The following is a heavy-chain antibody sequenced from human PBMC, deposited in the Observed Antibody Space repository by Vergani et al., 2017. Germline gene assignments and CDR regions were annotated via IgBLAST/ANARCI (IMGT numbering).Heavy chain of an antibody. V-gene: IGHV3-30*03. CDR3: ARDRRASRINWFDP. Sequence: VQLLESGGGVVQPGRSLRLSCAASGFTFSSYGMHWVRQAPGKGLEWVAVISYDGSNKYYADSVKGRFTISRDNSKNTLYLQMDSLRAEDTAVYYCARDRRASRINWFDPWGQGTLVTVSS. D-gene: IGHD1-14*01. CDR1: GFTFSSYG. CDR2: ISYDGSNK. J-gene: IGHJ5*02.